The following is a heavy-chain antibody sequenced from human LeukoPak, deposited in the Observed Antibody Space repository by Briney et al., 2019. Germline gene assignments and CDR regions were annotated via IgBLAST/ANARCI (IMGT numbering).Heavy chain of an antibody. CDR2: INHSGST. CDR1: GGSFSGYY. CDR3: ARGGTTVTSGDNWFDP. J-gene: IGHJ5*02. D-gene: IGHD4-17*01. Sequence: SEPLSLTCAVYGGSFSGYYWSWIRQPPGKGLEWIGEINHSGSTNYNPSLKSRVTISVDTSKNQVSLKLSSVTAADTAVYYCARGGTTVTSGDNWFDPWGQGTLVTVSS. V-gene: IGHV4-34*01.